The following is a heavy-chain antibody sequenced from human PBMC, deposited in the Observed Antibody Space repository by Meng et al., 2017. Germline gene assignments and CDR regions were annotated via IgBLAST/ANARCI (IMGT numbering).Heavy chain of an antibody. V-gene: IGHV1-24*01. CDR1: GYTLTELS. Sequence: ASVKVSCKVSGYTLTELSMHWVRQAPGKGLEWMGGFDPEDGETIYAQKFQGRVTMTEDTSTDTAYMELSSLRSEDTAVYYCATPSSGWYGRGFDYWGQGTLVTVSS. CDR3: ATPSSGWYGRGFDY. D-gene: IGHD6-19*01. CDR2: FDPEDGET. J-gene: IGHJ4*02.